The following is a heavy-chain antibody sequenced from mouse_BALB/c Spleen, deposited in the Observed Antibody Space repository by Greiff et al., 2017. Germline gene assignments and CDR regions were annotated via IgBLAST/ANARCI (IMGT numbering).Heavy chain of an antibody. CDR3: ARVLSFDY. CDR1: GFTFSSYA. V-gene: IGHV5-6-5*01. CDR2: ISSGGST. Sequence: EVQGVESGGGLVKPGGSLKLSCAASGFTFSSYAMSWVRQTPEKRLEWVASISSGGSTYYPDSVKGRFTISRDNARNILYLQMSSLRSEDTAMYYCARVLSFDYWGQGTTLTVSS. J-gene: IGHJ2*01.